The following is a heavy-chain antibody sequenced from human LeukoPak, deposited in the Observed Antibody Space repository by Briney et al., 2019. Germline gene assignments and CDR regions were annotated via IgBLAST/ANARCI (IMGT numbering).Heavy chain of an antibody. V-gene: IGHV1-46*01. CDR3: ARDPLAKWEGHWFDP. CDR1: GYTFTSYY. J-gene: IGHJ5*02. Sequence: GASVKVSCKASGYTFTSYYMHWVRQAPGQGLEWMGIINPSGGSTSYAQKFQGRVTMTRDTSTSTVYMELSSLRSEDTAVYYCARDPLAKWEGHWFDPWGQGTLVTVSS. CDR2: INPSGGST. D-gene: IGHD1-26*01.